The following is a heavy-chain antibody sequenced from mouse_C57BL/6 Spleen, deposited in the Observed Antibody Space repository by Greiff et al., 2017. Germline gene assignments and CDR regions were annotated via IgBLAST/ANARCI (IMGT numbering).Heavy chain of an antibody. CDR1: GFSLTSYG. V-gene: IGHV2-2*01. D-gene: IGHD1-1*01. CDR2: IWSGGST. J-gene: IGHJ2*01. CDR3: AGAYGSSYVGFDY. Sequence: QVQLKQSGPGLVQPSQSLSITCTVSGFSLTSYGVHWVRQSPGKGLEWLGVIWSGGSTDYNAAFISRLSIRKDNSKSQVFFKMNSLQADDTAIYYCAGAYGSSYVGFDYWGQGTTLTVSS.